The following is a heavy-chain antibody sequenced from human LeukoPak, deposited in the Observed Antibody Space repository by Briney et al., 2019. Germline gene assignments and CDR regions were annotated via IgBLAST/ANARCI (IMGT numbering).Heavy chain of an antibody. Sequence: SETLSLTCTVSGGSISSGDYYWSWIRQPPGKGLEWIGYIYYSGSTYYNPSLKSRVTISVDTSKNQFSLKLSSVTAADTAVYYCARDGECSGGSCYSSWFDPWGQGALVTVSS. CDR1: GGSISSGDYY. CDR2: IYYSGST. D-gene: IGHD2-15*01. CDR3: ARDGECSGGSCYSSWFDP. V-gene: IGHV4-30-4*01. J-gene: IGHJ5*02.